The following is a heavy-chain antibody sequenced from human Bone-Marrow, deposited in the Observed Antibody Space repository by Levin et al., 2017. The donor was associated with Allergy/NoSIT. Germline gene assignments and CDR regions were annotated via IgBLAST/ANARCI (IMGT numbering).Heavy chain of an antibody. CDR2: MNPNSGNT. V-gene: IGHV1-8*01. D-gene: IGHD6-19*01. Sequence: ASVKVSCKASGYTFTSYDINWVRQATGQGLEWMGWMNPNSGNTGYAQKFQGRVTMTRNTSISTAYMELSSLRSEDTAVYYCARIAVADHEYFQHWGQGTLVTVSS. J-gene: IGHJ1*01. CDR1: GYTFTSYD. CDR3: ARIAVADHEYFQH.